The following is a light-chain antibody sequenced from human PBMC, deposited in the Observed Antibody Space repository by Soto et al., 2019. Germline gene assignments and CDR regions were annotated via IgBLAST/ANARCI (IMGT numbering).Light chain of an antibody. J-gene: IGKJ1*01. CDR2: KAS. Sequence: DIQMTQSPSTLSASVGDRVTITCRASQSISSWLAWYQQKPGKAPKLLIYKASSLESGVPSRFSGSGSGTGFTPTISSLQPDDFATYYCQQYNSYWTFGQGTKVEIK. CDR1: QSISSW. CDR3: QQYNSYWT. V-gene: IGKV1-5*03.